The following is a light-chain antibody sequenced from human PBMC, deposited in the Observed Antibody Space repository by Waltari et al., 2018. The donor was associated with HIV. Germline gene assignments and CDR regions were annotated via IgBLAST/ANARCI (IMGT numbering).Light chain of an antibody. CDR1: NYDIGSYSF. J-gene: IGLJ2*01. V-gene: IGLV2-14*01. Sequence: QSALTQPASVSAFPGQSITISCTGTNYDIGSYSFVSWYQQSPGKAPKLLIYEVSNRPPGVSDRFSGSKSGNSASLTVSGLQTDDEGDYYCSSFITLNTLTFGGGTTLTVL. CDR3: SSFITLNTLT. CDR2: EVS.